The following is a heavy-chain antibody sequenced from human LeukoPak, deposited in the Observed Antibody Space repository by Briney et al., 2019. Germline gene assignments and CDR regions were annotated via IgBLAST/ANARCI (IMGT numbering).Heavy chain of an antibody. CDR3: AKDDGDYAQGYYFDY. Sequence: GGSLRLSCAVSGFTFSTYWMHWVRQAPGKGLVWVSRINTDGTTTTYADSVKGRFTISRDNSKNTLYLQMNSLRAEDTAMYYCAKDDGDYAQGYYFDYWGQGTLVTVSS. J-gene: IGHJ4*02. CDR1: GFTFSTYW. CDR2: INTDGTTT. V-gene: IGHV3-74*01. D-gene: IGHD4-17*01.